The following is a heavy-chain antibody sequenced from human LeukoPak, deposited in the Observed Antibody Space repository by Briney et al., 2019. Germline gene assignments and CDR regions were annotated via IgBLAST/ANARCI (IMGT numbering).Heavy chain of an antibody. Sequence: GGSLRLSCAASGLIVSSNYMSWVRQAPGKGLEWVSVVYSGGNTYYADSVKGRFTISRDNSKNTLYHQMNSLIFEDTAVYYCARATSSSLYSAFDIWGQGTMVTVSS. D-gene: IGHD6-13*01. V-gene: IGHV3-53*01. CDR2: VYSGGNT. CDR1: GLIVSSNY. CDR3: ARATSSSLYSAFDI. J-gene: IGHJ3*02.